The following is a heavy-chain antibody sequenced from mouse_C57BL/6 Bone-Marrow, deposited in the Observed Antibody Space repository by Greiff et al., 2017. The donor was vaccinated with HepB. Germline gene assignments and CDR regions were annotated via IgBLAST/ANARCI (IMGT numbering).Heavy chain of an antibody. CDR3: ARSFYYGNWYFDV. CDR1: GYTFTSYW. D-gene: IGHD2-1*01. CDR2: IHPNSGST. J-gene: IGHJ1*03. Sequence: QVQLQQPGAELVKPGASVKLSCKASGYTFTSYWMHWVKQRPGQGLEWIGMIHPNSGSTNYNEKFKSKATLTVDKSSSTAYMQLSSLTSEDSAVYYCARSFYYGNWYFDVWGTGTTVTVSS. V-gene: IGHV1-64*01.